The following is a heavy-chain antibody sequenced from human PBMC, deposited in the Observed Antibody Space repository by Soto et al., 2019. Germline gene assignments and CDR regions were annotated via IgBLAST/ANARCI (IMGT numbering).Heavy chain of an antibody. CDR2: INVGKGNT. V-gene: IGHV1-3*01. Sequence: QVRLLQSGTEVRTPGASVKVSCKASGYSFTPYSMQWVRQAPGQRLEWMGWINVGKGNTQYSQKFQGRLTITRDTAANTVYMELSSLRSEDTALYYCVRDGVTLSNNPYNWFDFWGEGTLVTVSS. D-gene: IGHD3-16*01. J-gene: IGHJ5*01. CDR3: VRDGVTLSNNPYNWFDF. CDR1: GYSFTPYS.